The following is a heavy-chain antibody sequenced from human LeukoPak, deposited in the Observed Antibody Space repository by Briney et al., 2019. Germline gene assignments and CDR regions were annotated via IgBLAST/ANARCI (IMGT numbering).Heavy chain of an antibody. D-gene: IGHD3/OR15-3a*01. V-gene: IGHV1-2*02. CDR3: PRYARGGLWYLDY. J-gene: IGHJ4*02. CDR1: GFSFTYFFAGYY. CDR2: MNTYSGTT. Sequence: ASVKVSCKTSGFSFTYFFAGYYIHWVRQAHGQGLEWLGWMNTYSGTTDYAQRFQGRVYMTSDISTTTAYLELIGLRSDDTAVYHCPRYARGGLWYLDYWGQGTLVSVSS.